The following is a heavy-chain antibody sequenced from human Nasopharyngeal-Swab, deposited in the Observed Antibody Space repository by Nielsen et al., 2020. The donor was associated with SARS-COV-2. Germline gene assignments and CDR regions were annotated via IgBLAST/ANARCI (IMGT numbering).Heavy chain of an antibody. Sequence: GGSLRLSCAASGFTFSSYAMSWVRQAPGKGLEWVSAISGSGGSTYYADSVKGRFTISRDNSKNTLYLQMNSLRAEDTAVYHCAKDRGYSSSWYYFDYWGQGTLVTVS. J-gene: IGHJ4*02. CDR3: AKDRGYSSSWYYFDY. V-gene: IGHV3-23*01. D-gene: IGHD6-13*01. CDR2: ISGSGGST. CDR1: GFTFSSYA.